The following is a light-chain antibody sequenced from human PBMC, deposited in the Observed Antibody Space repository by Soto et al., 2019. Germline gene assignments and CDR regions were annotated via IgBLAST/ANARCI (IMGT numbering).Light chain of an antibody. Sequence: EIVLTQSPGTLSLSPGERATLSCRASQSVSTTYLGWYQQKPGQAPRLLVYGTSRRATGIPDRFSGSGSGTDFTLTISSLEPEDFAVYYCQQYGSSPPMYTFGQGTKVDIK. CDR3: QQYGSSPPMYT. CDR1: QSVSTTY. V-gene: IGKV3-20*01. CDR2: GTS. J-gene: IGKJ2*01.